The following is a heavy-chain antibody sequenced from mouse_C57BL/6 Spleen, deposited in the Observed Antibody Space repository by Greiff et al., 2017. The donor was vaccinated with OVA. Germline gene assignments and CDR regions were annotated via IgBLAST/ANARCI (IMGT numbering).Heavy chain of an antibody. J-gene: IGHJ3*01. CDR2: INPNNGGT. V-gene: IGHV1-18*01. D-gene: IGHD1-1*01. Sequence: VQLQQSGPELVKPGASVKIPCKASGYTFTDYNMDWVKQSHGKSLEWIGDINPNNGGTIYNQKFKGKATLTVDKSSSTAYMELRSLTSEDTAVYYCARKKGHYYGSSSLAYWGQGTLVTVSA. CDR1: GYTFTDYN. CDR3: ARKKGHYYGSSSLAY.